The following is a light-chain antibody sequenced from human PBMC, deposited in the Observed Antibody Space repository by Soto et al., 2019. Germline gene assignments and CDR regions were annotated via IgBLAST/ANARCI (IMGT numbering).Light chain of an antibody. CDR3: QHYNDRPLT. Sequence: EIVLTQTPGTLSLSPGERATLSCRASQSISNNLAWYQQKPGQAPRLLIYGASTRATGIPARFSGSGSGTEFTLTISSLQSEDFAVYSCQHYNDRPLTFGGGTKVEIK. CDR2: GAS. V-gene: IGKV3-15*01. CDR1: QSISNN. J-gene: IGKJ4*01.